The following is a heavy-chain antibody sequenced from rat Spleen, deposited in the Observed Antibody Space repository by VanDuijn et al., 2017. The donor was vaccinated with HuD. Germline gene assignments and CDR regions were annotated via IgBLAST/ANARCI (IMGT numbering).Heavy chain of an antibody. V-gene: IGHV2-30*01. CDR2: MWSGGST. J-gene: IGHJ4*01. D-gene: IGHD5-1*01. CDR3: TRAPGKGYVMDA. Sequence: QVQLKESGPGLVQPSQTLSLTCTVSGFSLTSYNVHWVRQPTGKGLEWMGVMWSGGSTAYNSALKSRLSISRDTSKSQVFLKMNSLQTEDTAIYYCTRAPGKGYVMDAWGQGTAVTVSS. CDR1: GFSLTSYN.